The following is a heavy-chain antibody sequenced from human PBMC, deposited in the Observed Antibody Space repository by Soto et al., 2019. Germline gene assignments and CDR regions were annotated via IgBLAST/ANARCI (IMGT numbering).Heavy chain of an antibody. D-gene: IGHD5-12*01. CDR2: IIPILGIA. V-gene: IGHV1-69*02. CDR1: GGTFSSYT. Sequence: QVQLVQSGAEVKKPGSSVKVSCKASGGTFSSYTISWVRQAPGQGLEWMGRIIPILGIANYAQKFQGRVTITADKSTRTAYMELSSLRSEDTAVYYCARTILDSGYDSPWSEWGQGTLVTVSS. J-gene: IGHJ4*02. CDR3: ARTILDSGYDSPWSE.